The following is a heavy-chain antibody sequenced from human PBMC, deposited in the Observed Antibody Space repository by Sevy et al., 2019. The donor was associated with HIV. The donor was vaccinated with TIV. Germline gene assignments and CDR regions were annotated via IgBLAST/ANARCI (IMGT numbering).Heavy chain of an antibody. D-gene: IGHD5-12*01. CDR1: GGSTSAYY. CDR3: ARAPPVRRGDDSLNWFDP. Sequence: SETLSLTCTVFGGSTSAYYWSWIRQPPGKGLEYIGYIYYTGSTNYNPTLQSRVTISVDTSKNQFSLRLTSVTAADTAIYYCARAPPVRRGDDSLNWFDPWGQGTLVTVSS. CDR2: IYYTGST. V-gene: IGHV4-59*01. J-gene: IGHJ5*02.